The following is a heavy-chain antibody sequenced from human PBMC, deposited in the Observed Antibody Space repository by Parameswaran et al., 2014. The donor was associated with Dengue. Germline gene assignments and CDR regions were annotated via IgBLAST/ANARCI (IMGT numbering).Heavy chain of an antibody. Sequence: VRQAPGKGLEWVAVISYDGSNKYYADSVKGRFTISRDNSKNTLYLQMNSLRAEDTAVYYCARDQPYSNYLPYYYYYGMDVWGQGTTVTVSS. CDR2: ISYDGSNK. D-gene: IGHD4-11*01. J-gene: IGHJ6*02. V-gene: IGHV3-30-3*01. CDR3: ARDQPYSNYLPYYYYYGMDV.